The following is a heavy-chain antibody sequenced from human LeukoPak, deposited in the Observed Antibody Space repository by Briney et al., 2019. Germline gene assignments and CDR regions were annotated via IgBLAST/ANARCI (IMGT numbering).Heavy chain of an antibody. D-gene: IGHD3-3*01. CDR2: INWNGGST. V-gene: IGHV3-20*04. CDR1: GFTFDDYG. J-gene: IGHJ4*02. CDR3: ARDLLSGRVGY. Sequence: GGSLRPSCAASGFTFDDYGMSWVRQAPGKGLEWVSGINWNGGSTGYADSVKGRFTISRDNAKNSLYPQMNSLRAEDTALYYCARDLLSGRVGYWGQGTLVTVSS.